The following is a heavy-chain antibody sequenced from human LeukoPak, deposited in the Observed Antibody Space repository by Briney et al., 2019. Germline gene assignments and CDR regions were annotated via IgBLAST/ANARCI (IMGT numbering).Heavy chain of an antibody. V-gene: IGHV3-23*01. Sequence: PGGSLRLSCAASGVTFSSYAMSWVRQAPGKGLEWGSAITGSGGSTYYADSVKGQFTISRDHSENTLYLHMNSLRAEDTAVYYCAKVPYVGGHFDYWGQGTLVTVSS. D-gene: IGHD3-16*01. J-gene: IGHJ4*02. CDR1: GVTFSSYA. CDR2: ITGSGGST. CDR3: AKVPYVGGHFDY.